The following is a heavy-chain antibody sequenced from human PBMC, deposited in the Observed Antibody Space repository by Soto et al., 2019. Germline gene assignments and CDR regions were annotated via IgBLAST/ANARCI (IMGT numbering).Heavy chain of an antibody. D-gene: IGHD3-22*01. V-gene: IGHV3-48*03. CDR2: ISSSGSTI. Sequence: GGSLRLSCAASGFTFSSYEMNWVRQAPGKGLEWVSYISSSGSTIYYADSVKGRFTISRDNAKNSLYLQMNSLRAEDTAVYYCARDNSYYDSSGYFLFDYWGQGTLVTVFS. CDR3: ARDNSYYDSSGYFLFDY. CDR1: GFTFSSYE. J-gene: IGHJ4*02.